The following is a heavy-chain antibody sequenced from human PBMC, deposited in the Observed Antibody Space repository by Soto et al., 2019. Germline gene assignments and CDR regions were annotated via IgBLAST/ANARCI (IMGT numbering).Heavy chain of an antibody. V-gene: IGHV3-30*18. J-gene: IGHJ4*02. Sequence: PGGSLRLSCAASGFTFSSYGMHWVRQAPGKGLEWVAVISYDGSNKYYADSVKGRFTISRDNSKNTLYLQMNSLRAEDTAVYYCAKDSLTYYDILTYYFDYWGQGTLVTVSS. CDR3: AKDSLTYYDILTYYFDY. CDR2: ISYDGSNK. CDR1: GFTFSSYG. D-gene: IGHD3-9*01.